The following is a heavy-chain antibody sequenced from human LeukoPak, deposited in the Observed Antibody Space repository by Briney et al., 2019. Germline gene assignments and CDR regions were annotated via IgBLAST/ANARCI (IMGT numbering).Heavy chain of an antibody. Sequence: GGSLRLSCAASGFTFSSYAMHWVRQAPGKGLEYVSAISSNGGSTYYANSVKGRFTISRDNSKNTLYLQMNSLRAEDTAAYYCAKSGLIAARLNIYYFDYWGQGTLVTVSS. J-gene: IGHJ4*02. CDR1: GFTFSSYA. D-gene: IGHD6-6*01. CDR2: ISSNGGST. V-gene: IGHV3-64*01. CDR3: AKSGLIAARLNIYYFDY.